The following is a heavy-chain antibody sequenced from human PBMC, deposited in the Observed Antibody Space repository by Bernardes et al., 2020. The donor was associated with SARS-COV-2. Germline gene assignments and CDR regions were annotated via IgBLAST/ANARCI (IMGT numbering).Heavy chain of an antibody. V-gene: IGHV4-59*01. CDR1: GGYIDSNH. CDR3: ARVVTCGEDCSVFYYYGMDV. CDR2: DFDSGRP. J-gene: IGHJ6*02. D-gene: IGHD2-21*02. Sequence: SEDLYLTCTVAGGYIDSNHGAWIRKSPGKGLEGIGNDFDSGRPTYNPSFQSRVSMSVDASKNQVSLRRSSVITADTAVYYCARVVTCGEDCSVFYYYGMDVWGPGTTVTVSS.